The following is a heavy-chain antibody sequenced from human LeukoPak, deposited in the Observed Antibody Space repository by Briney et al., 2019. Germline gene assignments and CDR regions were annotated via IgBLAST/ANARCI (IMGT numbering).Heavy chain of an antibody. CDR1: GFTFSSYW. D-gene: IGHD1-26*01. CDR2: INLDGSQK. V-gene: IGHV3-7*01. Sequence: GGSLRLSCEASGFTFSSYWMTWVRQAPGKGLEWVANINLDGSQKYFMDSVKGRFTISRDNAKNSLYLQMNSLRAEDTAMYYCVRDRSGSYFAPAYYFDYWGQGTLVTVSS. J-gene: IGHJ4*02. CDR3: VRDRSGSYFAPAYYFDY.